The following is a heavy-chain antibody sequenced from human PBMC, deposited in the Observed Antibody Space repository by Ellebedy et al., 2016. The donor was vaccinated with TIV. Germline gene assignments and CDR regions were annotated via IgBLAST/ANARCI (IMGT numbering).Heavy chain of an antibody. CDR3: ARDVTTHYDSSGYYPRYYYYGMDV. CDR1: GFTFSSYS. CDR2: ISSSSSYI. J-gene: IGHJ6*02. D-gene: IGHD3-22*01. Sequence: GESLKISXAASGFTFSSYSMNRVRQAPGKGLEWVSSISSSSSYIYYADSVKGRFTISRDNAKNSLYLQMNSLRAEDTAVYYCARDVTTHYDSSGYYPRYYYYGMDVWGQGTTVTVSS. V-gene: IGHV3-21*04.